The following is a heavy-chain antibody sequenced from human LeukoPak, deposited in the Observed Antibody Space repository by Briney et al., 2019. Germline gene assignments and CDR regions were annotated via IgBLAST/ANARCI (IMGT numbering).Heavy chain of an antibody. Sequence: PGGSLRLSCAASGITFNNYAMSWVRQAPGKGLEWVSDISGSGGVTHYADSVKGRFTISRDNSKNTLYLQMNSLRAEDTAVYYCAKSVGWVKYSFDYWGQGTLVTVSS. J-gene: IGHJ4*02. D-gene: IGHD6-19*01. CDR3: AKSVGWVKYSFDY. CDR2: ISGSGGVT. CDR1: GITFNNYA. V-gene: IGHV3-23*01.